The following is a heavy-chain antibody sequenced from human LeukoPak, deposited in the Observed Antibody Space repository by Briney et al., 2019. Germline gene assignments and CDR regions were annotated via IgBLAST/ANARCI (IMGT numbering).Heavy chain of an antibody. V-gene: IGHV3-7*01. CDR1: GLTLSNYW. CDR2: IKPDGSEK. D-gene: IGHD6-6*01. J-gene: IGHJ6*03. CDR3: ARADIAARPIYYYYYMDV. Sequence: GGSLRLSCVAPGLTLSNYWMSWVRQAPGKGLEWVATIKPDGSEKYYVDSVKGRFTISRDNAKRSLYLQMNSLRAEDTAVYYCARADIAARPIYYYYYMDVWGKGTTVTVSS.